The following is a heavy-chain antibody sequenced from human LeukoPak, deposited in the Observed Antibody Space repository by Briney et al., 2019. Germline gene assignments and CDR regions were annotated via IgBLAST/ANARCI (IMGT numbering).Heavy chain of an antibody. J-gene: IGHJ3*02. D-gene: IGHD2-2*01. CDR3: AREVIVVAPAATGDAFDI. CDR2: IYTSGST. V-gene: IGHV4-4*07. CDR1: GGSIAIYY. Sequence: PSETLSLACTVSGGSIAIYYVSSIPQPAGKGLEWIGRIYTSGSTNYNPSLKSRVTISVDKSKNQFSLKLSSVTAADTAVYYCAREVIVVAPAATGDAFDIMGQGTMVTVSS.